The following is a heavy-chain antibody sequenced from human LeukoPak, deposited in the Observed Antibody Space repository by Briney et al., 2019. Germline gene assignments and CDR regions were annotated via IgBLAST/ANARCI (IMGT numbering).Heavy chain of an antibody. Sequence: GGSLRLSCAASGFTFSSYWMHWVRQAPGKGLVWVSRINNDGSSTNYADSVKGRFTISRDNAKNTLYLQMDSLTADDTAVYYCARSSGHFDSWGQGTLVTVSS. CDR1: GFTFSSYW. CDR2: INNDGSST. J-gene: IGHJ5*01. V-gene: IGHV3-74*01. CDR3: ARSSGHFDS.